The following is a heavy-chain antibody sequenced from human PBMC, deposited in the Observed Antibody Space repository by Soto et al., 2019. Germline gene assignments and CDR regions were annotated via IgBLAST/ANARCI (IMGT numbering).Heavy chain of an antibody. CDR1: GFTFDDYA. D-gene: IGHD5-18*01. CDR3: AKNTAMVVEPVSPAQRVFFSYALDI. Sequence: EVQLVESGGGLVQPGRSLRLSCAASGFTFDDYAMHWVRQAPGKGLEWVSGISWNSGSIGYADSVKGRFTISRDNAKNSLYLQMNSLRAEDTALYYCAKNTAMVVEPVSPAQRVFFSYALDIWGQGTMVTVSS. J-gene: IGHJ3*02. CDR2: ISWNSGSI. V-gene: IGHV3-9*01.